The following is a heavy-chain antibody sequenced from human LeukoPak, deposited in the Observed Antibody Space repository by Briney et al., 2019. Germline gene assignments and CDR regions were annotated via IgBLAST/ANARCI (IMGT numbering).Heavy chain of an antibody. Sequence: PGGSLRLSCAASGLTFGDYTMHWVRQAPGKGLEWVSLISWDGGSTYYADSVKGRFTTSRDNSKNSLYLQMNSLRTEDTALYYCAKDETYGNYYGMDVWGQGTTVTVSS. CDR1: GLTFGDYT. J-gene: IGHJ6*02. CDR3: AKDETYGNYYGMDV. CDR2: ISWDGGST. D-gene: IGHD3-16*01. V-gene: IGHV3-43*01.